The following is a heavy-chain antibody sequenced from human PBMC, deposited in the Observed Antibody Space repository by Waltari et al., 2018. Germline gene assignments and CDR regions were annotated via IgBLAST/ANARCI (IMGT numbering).Heavy chain of an antibody. V-gene: IGHV4-39*01. CDR2: FSYDANT. CDR3: ARPGRVCCCSLMGLDY. D-gene: IGHD2-8*01. CDR1: GGSISSTSYS. J-gene: IGHJ4*02. Sequence: QLKLQESGPGLVTPSETLSPPCSVSGGSISSTSYSWGWIRQPPGKGLEWIGIFSYDANTYYNPSLKSRITISGDTSKNQFSLQLRSVTAADTAIYYCARPGRVCCCSLMGLDYWGQGTLVTVSS.